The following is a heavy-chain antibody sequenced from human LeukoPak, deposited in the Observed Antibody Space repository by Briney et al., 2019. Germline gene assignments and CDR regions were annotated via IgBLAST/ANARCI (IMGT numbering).Heavy chain of an antibody. Sequence: GASVKVSCKASGYTFTSYYMHWVRQAPGQGLEWMGIINPSGGSTSYAQKFQGRVTMTRDMSTSTVYMELSSLRSEDTAVYYCAKGNRTYYYGSGSYYNSGNWFDPWGQGTLVTVSS. CDR1: GYTFTSYY. V-gene: IGHV1-46*01. CDR2: INPSGGST. CDR3: AKGNRTYYYGSGSYYNSGNWFDP. D-gene: IGHD3-10*01. J-gene: IGHJ5*02.